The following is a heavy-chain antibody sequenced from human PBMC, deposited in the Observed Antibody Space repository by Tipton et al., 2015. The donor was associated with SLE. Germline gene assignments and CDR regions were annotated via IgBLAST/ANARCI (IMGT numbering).Heavy chain of an antibody. Sequence: SLRLSCAASGFTFTNYAMHWVRQAPGKGLEWVAVISYDGNKENYADSVRGRFTIPRDNSKNSLYVDMNSLRAEDTALYYCAKDLARDCSGGSCYVLDYWGQGILVTVSS. J-gene: IGHJ4*02. V-gene: IGHV3-30*18. CDR1: GFTFTNYA. CDR2: ISYDGNKE. D-gene: IGHD2-15*01. CDR3: AKDLARDCSGGSCYVLDY.